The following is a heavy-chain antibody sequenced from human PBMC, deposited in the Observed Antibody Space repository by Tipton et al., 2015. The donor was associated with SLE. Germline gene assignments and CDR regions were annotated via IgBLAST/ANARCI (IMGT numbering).Heavy chain of an antibody. V-gene: IGHV4-59*02. J-gene: IGHJ4*02. Sequence: TLSLTCTVSGGSVNGYYWTWIRQPPGKGLEWIGDLYYRGSTNYNPSLKSRVTMSADTSNNQISLKLSSVTAADTAVYYCARGGSSWYYFDYWGQGTLVTVSS. CDR2: LYYRGST. D-gene: IGHD6-13*01. CDR1: GGSVNGYY. CDR3: ARGGSSWYYFDY.